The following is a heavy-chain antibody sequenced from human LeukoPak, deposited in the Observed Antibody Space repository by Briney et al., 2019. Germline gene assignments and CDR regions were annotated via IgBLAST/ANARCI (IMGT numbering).Heavy chain of an antibody. V-gene: IGHV3-20*04. CDR3: ERAKYYYDSSGYCD. D-gene: IGHD3-22*01. Sequence: GGSLRLFCAASGFTFDDYGMSWVRQAPGKGLEWVFGINWNGGSTGYADSVKGRFTISRDNAKNSLYLQMNSLRAEDTALYYCERAKYYYDSSGYCDWGQGTLVTVSS. CDR1: GFTFDDYG. J-gene: IGHJ4*02. CDR2: INWNGGST.